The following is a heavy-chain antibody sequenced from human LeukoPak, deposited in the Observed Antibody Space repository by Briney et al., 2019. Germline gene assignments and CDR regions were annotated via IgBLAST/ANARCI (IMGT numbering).Heavy chain of an antibody. CDR2: ISWNSGSI. V-gene: IGHV3-9*01. D-gene: IGHD3-22*01. CDR3: AKGGTYYYDRSDY. Sequence: PGGSLRLSCAASGFTFDDYALHWVRQAPGKGLEWVSGISWNSGSIGYADSVKGRFTISRDNAKNSLYLQMNSLRAEDTALYYCAKGGTYYYDRSDYWGQGTLVTVSS. CDR1: GFTFDDYA. J-gene: IGHJ4*02.